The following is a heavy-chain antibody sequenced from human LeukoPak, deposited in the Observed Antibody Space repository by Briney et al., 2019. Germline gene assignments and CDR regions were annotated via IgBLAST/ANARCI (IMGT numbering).Heavy chain of an antibody. J-gene: IGHJ6*02. CDR1: GGSISSSSYY. CDR2: IYTSGST. V-gene: IGHV4-61*02. CDR3: ARDHMVRGSYYYYGMDV. Sequence: SETLSLTCTVSGGSISSSSYYWSWIRQPAGKGLEWIGRIYTSGSTNYNPSLKSRVTMSVDTSKNQFSLKLSSVTAADTAVYYCARDHMVRGSYYYYGMDVWGQGTTVTVSS. D-gene: IGHD3-10*01.